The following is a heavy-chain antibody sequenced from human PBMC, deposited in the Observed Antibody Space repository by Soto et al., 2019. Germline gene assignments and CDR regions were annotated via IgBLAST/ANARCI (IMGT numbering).Heavy chain of an antibody. V-gene: IGHV1-24*01. CDR2: FDPEDGET. CDR3: ATDGVTYGNFDY. J-gene: IGHJ4*02. Sequence: ASVKVSCKVSGYTLTELSMHCVRQAPGKGLEWMGGFDPEDGETIYAQKFQGRVTMTEDTSTDTAYMELSSLRSEDTAVYYCATDGVTYGNFDYWGQGTLVTVSS. D-gene: IGHD3-10*01. CDR1: GYTLTELS.